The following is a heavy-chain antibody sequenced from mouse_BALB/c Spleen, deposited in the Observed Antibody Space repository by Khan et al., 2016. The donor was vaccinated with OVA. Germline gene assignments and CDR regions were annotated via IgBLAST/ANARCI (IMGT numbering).Heavy chain of an antibody. V-gene: IGHV2-2*02. J-gene: IGHJ3*01. CDR2: IWSGGST. CDR3: ARNYDYDEGLAY. CDR1: RLSLTSHR. Sequence: GPRLVQPPHSLSLTCPVYRLSLTSHRVPWLPPSPGKGLEWLGVIWSGGSTDYNAAFISRLNISKDNSKSQAFFKMNSLQVNDTAIYYCARNYDYDEGLAYWGQGTLVTVSA. D-gene: IGHD2-4*01.